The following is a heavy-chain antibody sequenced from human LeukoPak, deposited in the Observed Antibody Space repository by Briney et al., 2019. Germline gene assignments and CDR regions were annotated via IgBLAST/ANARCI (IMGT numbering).Heavy chain of an antibody. CDR1: GGTFSSYA. CDR2: IIPIFGTA. V-gene: IGHV1-69*13. Sequence: ASVKVSCKASGGTFSSYAISWVRQAPGQGLGWMGGIIPIFGTANYAQKFQGRVTITADESTSTAYMELSSLRSEDTAVYYCARGVVGATHYYYMDVWGKGTTVTISS. D-gene: IGHD1-26*01. CDR3: ARGVVGATHYYYMDV. J-gene: IGHJ6*03.